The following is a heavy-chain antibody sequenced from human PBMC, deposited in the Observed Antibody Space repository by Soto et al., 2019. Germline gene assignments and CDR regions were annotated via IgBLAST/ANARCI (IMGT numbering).Heavy chain of an antibody. CDR1: GFTVSSNY. CDR3: AKVPLGYCSGGSCYVKWYFGL. D-gene: IGHD2-15*01. Sequence: GGSLRLSCAASGFTVSSNYMSWVRQAPGKGLEWVSVIYSGGTTYYADSVKGRFTISRDNSKNTLYLQMNSLRAEDTAVYYCAKVPLGYCSGGSCYVKWYFGLWGRGTLVTVAS. J-gene: IGHJ2*01. V-gene: IGHV3-66*01. CDR2: IYSGGTT.